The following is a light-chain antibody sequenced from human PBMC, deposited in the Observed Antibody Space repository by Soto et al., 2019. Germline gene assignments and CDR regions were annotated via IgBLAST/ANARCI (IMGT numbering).Light chain of an antibody. Sequence: ENVLTQSPVTLSLSPGERATLSCRASQSVKSYLAWYQQKPGQAPMLLIYDASNRAAGIPARFSGSGSGTDFTLTISSLDPEDFAVYYCQSRSSWPPVFTFGGGTKVEIK. J-gene: IGKJ4*01. V-gene: IGKV3-11*01. CDR1: QSVKSY. CDR3: QSRSSWPPVFT. CDR2: DAS.